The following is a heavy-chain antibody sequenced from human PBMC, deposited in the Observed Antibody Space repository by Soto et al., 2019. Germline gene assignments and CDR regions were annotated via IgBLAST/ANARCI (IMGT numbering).Heavy chain of an antibody. CDR3: ARRKGKKFDI. V-gene: IGHV4-34*01. J-gene: IGHJ3*02. CDR2: INHSGST. Sequence: QVQLQQWGAGLLKPSETLSLTCAVYGGSFSGYYWSWIRQPPGKGLEWIGEINHSGSTNYNPSLKSRVTISVDTSKNQFFLKLSSVTAADTAVYYCARRKGKKFDIWGQGTMVTVSS. CDR1: GGSFSGYY.